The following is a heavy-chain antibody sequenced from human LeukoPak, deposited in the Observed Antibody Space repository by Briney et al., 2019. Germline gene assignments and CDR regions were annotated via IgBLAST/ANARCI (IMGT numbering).Heavy chain of an antibody. Sequence: GGSLRLSCAASGFTVSNTYMSWVRQAPGKGLEWVSVIYSGGSTYYADSVKGRFTISRDNSKNTFYLQMNSLRAEDTAVYYCARGVSYGSGSYIGDPWGQGTLVTVPS. J-gene: IGHJ5*02. CDR3: ARGVSYGSGSYIGDP. D-gene: IGHD3-10*01. V-gene: IGHV3-53*01. CDR2: IYSGGST. CDR1: GFTVSNTY.